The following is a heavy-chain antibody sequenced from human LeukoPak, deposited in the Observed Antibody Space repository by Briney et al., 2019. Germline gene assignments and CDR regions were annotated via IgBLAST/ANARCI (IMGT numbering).Heavy chain of an antibody. J-gene: IGHJ4*02. V-gene: IGHV3-23*01. D-gene: IGHD3-9*01. CDR1: GFTFSSYA. Sequence: GGSQRLSCAASGFTFSSYAMSWVRQAPGKGLEWVSSISGSDGTTYYADSVKGRFTISRDNSKNTLYLQMNSLRAEDTAVYYCAKPYYDILTGVLEYYFDYWGQGTLVTVSS. CDR2: ISGSDGTT. CDR3: AKPYYDILTGVLEYYFDY.